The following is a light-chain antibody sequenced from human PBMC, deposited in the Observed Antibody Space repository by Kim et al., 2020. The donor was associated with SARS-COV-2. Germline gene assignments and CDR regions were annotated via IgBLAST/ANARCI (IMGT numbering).Light chain of an antibody. V-gene: IGLV3-19*01. CDR2: GKN. CDR3: NSRDSNDNVV. CDR1: SLRSYY. Sequence: VPLGQTVRFTCQGDSLRSYYATWYQQKPGQAPILVIYGKNNRPSGIPDRFSGSSSGNTASLTITGTQAGDEADYYCNSRDSNDNVVFGGGTQLTVL. J-gene: IGLJ2*01.